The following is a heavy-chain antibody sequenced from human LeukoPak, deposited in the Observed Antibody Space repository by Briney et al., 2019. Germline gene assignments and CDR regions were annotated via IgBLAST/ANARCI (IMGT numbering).Heavy chain of an antibody. D-gene: IGHD2-15*01. V-gene: IGHV5-51*01. CDR3: ARVLGYCNGGSCYPGAY. J-gene: IGHJ4*02. CDR2: IYPGDSDT. CDR1: GYSFTNYW. Sequence: GESLKISCKGSGYSFTNYWIGWVRQMPGKGLEWMGIIYPGDSDTRYSPSFQGQVTISADKSISTAYLQWSSLKASDTAMYYCARVLGYCNGGSCYPGAYWGQGTLVTVSS.